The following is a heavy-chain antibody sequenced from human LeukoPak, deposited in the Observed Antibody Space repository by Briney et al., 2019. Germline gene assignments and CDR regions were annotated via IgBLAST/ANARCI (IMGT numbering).Heavy chain of an antibody. CDR1: GGSISSSSYY. D-gene: IGHD6-13*01. V-gene: IGHV4-39*07. J-gene: IGHJ4*02. CDR3: ASVTAAGIFDY. Sequence: SETLSLTCTVSGGSISSSSYYWGWIRQPPGKGLEWIGSIYYSGSTYYNPSLKSRVTISVDTSKNQFSLKLSSVTAADTAVYYCASVTAAGIFDYWGQGTLVTVSS. CDR2: IYYSGST.